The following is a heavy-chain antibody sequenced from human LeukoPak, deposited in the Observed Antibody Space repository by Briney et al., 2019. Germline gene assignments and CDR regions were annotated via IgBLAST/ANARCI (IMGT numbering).Heavy chain of an antibody. Sequence: GGSLRLSCAASGFTFSSYAMSWVRQAPGKGLEWVSAISGSGDSTYYADSVKGRFTISRDNSKNTLYLQMNSLRAEDTAVYYCAKDGETIYYDSSGPDYWGQGTLVTVSS. CDR2: ISGSGDST. J-gene: IGHJ4*02. CDR3: AKDGETIYYDSSGPDY. CDR1: GFTFSSYA. D-gene: IGHD3-22*01. V-gene: IGHV3-23*01.